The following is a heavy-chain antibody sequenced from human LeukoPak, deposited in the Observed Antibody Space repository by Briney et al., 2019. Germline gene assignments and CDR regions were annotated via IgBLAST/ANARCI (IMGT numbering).Heavy chain of an antibody. J-gene: IGHJ4*02. CDR3: ARDLGSGDHGLLV. CDR1: GFTFNSYT. CDR2: ISRTGTTI. Sequence: GVTLRLSCAASGFTFNSYTMNWVRQAPGKGPEWISYISRTGTTIYYADSVKGRFAISRDNAKNSLYLQMNSLRSEDTGLYFCARDLGSGDHGLLVWGQGTLLTVSS. V-gene: IGHV3-48*01. D-gene: IGHD2-21*02.